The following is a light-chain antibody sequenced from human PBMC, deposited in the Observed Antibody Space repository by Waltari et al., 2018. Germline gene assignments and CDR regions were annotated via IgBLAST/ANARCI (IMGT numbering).Light chain of an antibody. Sequence: QLVLTQSPSAYASLGASVKLTCTLSSGHSSNVIAWLQQQPEKGPRYLMKVNSDGSHSKGDKIPDRFSGSSSGTEHYLTIASLQSEDEADYYCQTGGHGTWVFGGGTKLTVL. CDR1: SGHSSNV. CDR2: VNSDGSH. CDR3: QTGGHGTWV. V-gene: IGLV4-69*01. J-gene: IGLJ3*02.